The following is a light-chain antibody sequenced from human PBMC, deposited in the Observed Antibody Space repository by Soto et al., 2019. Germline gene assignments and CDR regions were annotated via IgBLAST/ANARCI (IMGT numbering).Light chain of an antibody. Sequence: AIQMTQSPSSLSASVGDRVTITCRASQHIGTELGWYQQKPGKAPELLIYASSILQIGVPSRFSGSGSGTDFTLTISSLQPEDFATYYCLQDYSYPRTFGQGTRVESK. CDR3: LQDYSYPRT. V-gene: IGKV1-6*01. J-gene: IGKJ1*01. CDR1: QHIGTE. CDR2: ASS.